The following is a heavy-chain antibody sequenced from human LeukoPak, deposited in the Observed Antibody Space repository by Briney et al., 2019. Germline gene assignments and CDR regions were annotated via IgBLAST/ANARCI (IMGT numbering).Heavy chain of an antibody. Sequence: GGSLRLSCAASGFTFSRYWMHWVRQAPGKGLVWVSLINSDGSSTNYADSVKGRFTISRDNAKNTVYLQMNSLRAEDTAVYYCAKDQKWELLPFDYWGQGTLVTVSS. V-gene: IGHV3-74*01. CDR3: AKDQKWELLPFDY. J-gene: IGHJ4*02. D-gene: IGHD1-26*01. CDR2: INSDGSST. CDR1: GFTFSRYW.